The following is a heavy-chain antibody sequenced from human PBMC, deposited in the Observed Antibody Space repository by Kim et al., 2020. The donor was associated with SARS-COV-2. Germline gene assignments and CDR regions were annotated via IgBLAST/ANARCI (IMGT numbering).Heavy chain of an antibody. J-gene: IGHJ5*02. D-gene: IGHD6-19*01. Sequence: VDSVKGRLTISRDNAKNSLYLQMNSLRAEDTAVYYCARDRYSSGAGWFDPWGQGTLVTVSS. CDR3: ARDRYSSGAGWFDP. V-gene: IGHV3-7*03.